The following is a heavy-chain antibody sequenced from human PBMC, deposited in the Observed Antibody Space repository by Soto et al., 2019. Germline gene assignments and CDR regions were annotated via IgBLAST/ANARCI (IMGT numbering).Heavy chain of an antibody. J-gene: IGHJ4*02. CDR3: ATDLNWENY. D-gene: IGHD1-1*01. V-gene: IGHV3-7*01. CDR1: GFSFSSKW. Sequence: GGSLRLSCSASGFSFSSKWMTWVRQAPGKGLQWVANIKPDGSETYYLDSVKGRFTISRDNTKNSLYLQMNGLRAEEAALYFCATDLNWENYWGQGTLVTVSS. CDR2: IKPDGSET.